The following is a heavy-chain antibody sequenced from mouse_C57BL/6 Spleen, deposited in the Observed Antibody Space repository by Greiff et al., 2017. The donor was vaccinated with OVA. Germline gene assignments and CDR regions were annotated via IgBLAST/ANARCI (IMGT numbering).Heavy chain of an antibody. J-gene: IGHJ1*03. V-gene: IGHV14-2*01. CDR2: IDPEDGDT. Sequence: EVQLQQSGAELVKPGASVKLSCTASGFNIKDYYMHWVKQRTEQGLEWIGRIDPEDGDTKYAPKFQGKATITADTSSNTAYLQLSSLTSEDTAVEYCAGGYGSSYERYFDVWGTGTTVTVSS. CDR3: AGGYGSSYERYFDV. D-gene: IGHD1-1*01. CDR1: GFNIKDYY.